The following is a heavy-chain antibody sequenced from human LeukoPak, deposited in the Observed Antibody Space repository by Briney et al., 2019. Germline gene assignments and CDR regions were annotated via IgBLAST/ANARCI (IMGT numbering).Heavy chain of an antibody. V-gene: IGHV1-18*01. CDR2: ISAYNGNT. J-gene: IGHJ5*02. CDR1: GGTFSSYA. CDR3: AREEITGTFDP. D-gene: IGHD1-20*01. Sequence: ASVKVSCKASGGTFSSYAISWVRQAPGQGLEWMGWISAYNGNTNYAQKLQGRVTMTTDTSTSTAYMELRSLRSDDTAVYYCAREEITGTFDPWGQGTLVTVSS.